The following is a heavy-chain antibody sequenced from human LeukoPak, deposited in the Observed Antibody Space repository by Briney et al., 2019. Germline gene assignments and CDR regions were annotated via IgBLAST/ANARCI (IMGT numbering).Heavy chain of an antibody. Sequence: PSEALSLTCTVSGGSISSYYWSWIRQPPGKGLEWIGYIYYSGSTNYNPSLKSRVTISVDTSKNQFSLKLSSVTAADTAVYYCVRSGIAAAGIWGQGTLVTVSS. CDR1: GGSISSYY. CDR3: VRSGIAAAGI. V-gene: IGHV4-59*12. CDR2: IYYSGST. J-gene: IGHJ4*02. D-gene: IGHD6-13*01.